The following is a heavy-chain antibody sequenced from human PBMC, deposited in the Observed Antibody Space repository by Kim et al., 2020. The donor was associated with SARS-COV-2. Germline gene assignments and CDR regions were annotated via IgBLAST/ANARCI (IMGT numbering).Heavy chain of an antibody. CDR1: GYTFTSYY. J-gene: IGHJ4*02. Sequence: ASVKVSCKASGYTFTSYYMHWVRQAPGQGLEWMGIINPSGGSTSYAQKFQGRVTMTRDTSTSKVYMELSSLRSEDTAVYYCARAMVRGVIVYYFDYWGQGTLVTVSS. D-gene: IGHD3-10*01. CDR3: ARAMVRGVIVYYFDY. CDR2: INPSGGST. V-gene: IGHV1-46*01.